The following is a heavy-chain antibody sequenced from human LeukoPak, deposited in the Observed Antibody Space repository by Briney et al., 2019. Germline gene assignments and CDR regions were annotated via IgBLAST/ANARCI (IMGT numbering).Heavy chain of an antibody. CDR3: ARSYGYSYGYPDY. CDR2: IYPVASVT. D-gene: IGHD5-18*01. V-gene: IGHV5-51*01. J-gene: IGHJ4*02. Sequence: GESLKISCKGSGYSFTSYWIGWVRQRPGKGLEWMGIIYPVASVTRYSPSFQGQVTLSSDKSISTAYLQWSSLKASDTAMYYCARSYGYSYGYPDYWGQGTLVTVSS. CDR1: GYSFTSYW.